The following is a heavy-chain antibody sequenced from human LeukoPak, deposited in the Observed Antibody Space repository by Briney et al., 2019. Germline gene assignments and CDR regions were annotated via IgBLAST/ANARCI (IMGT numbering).Heavy chain of an antibody. CDR1: GYTFSTYA. V-gene: IGHV1-3*04. Sequence: ASVKVSCKASGYTFSTYAIHWVRQAPGQSLEWMGWINTDNDNTKYSQGFQDRVTITRDTSASTAYMELSSLSSEDTAVYYCARGRYSSGRLLISFDYWGQGTLVTVSS. D-gene: IGHD6-19*01. CDR3: ARGRYSSGRLLISFDY. CDR2: INTDNDNT. J-gene: IGHJ4*02.